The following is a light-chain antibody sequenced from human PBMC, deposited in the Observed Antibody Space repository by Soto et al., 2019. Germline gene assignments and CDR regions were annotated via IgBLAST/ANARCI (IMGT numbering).Light chain of an antibody. CDR1: SSDVGGYKY. CDR2: DVS. CDR3: ISYTSSGTDV. J-gene: IGLJ1*01. Sequence: QSALTQPASVSGSPGQSITISCTGTSSDVGGYKYVSWYQHHPGKAPKVLIYDVSYRSSGVSNRFSGSKSGNTASLTISGLQAEDEADYYCISYTSSGTDVFGPGTKLTVL. V-gene: IGLV2-14*03.